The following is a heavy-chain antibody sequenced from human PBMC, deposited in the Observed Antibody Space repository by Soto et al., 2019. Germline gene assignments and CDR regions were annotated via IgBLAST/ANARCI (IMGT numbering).Heavy chain of an antibody. J-gene: IGHJ6*02. CDR1: GGSISSYY. CDR3: AREVGYKTYYYYSMDG. D-gene: IGHD2-2*02. CDR2: IYYSGST. V-gene: IGHV4-59*01. Sequence: PSETLSLTCSVSGGSISSYYWSWIRQPPGKGLEWIGYIYYSGSTNYNPSLKSRVTISVDTSKNQFSLKLSSVTAADTAVYYCAREVGYKTYYYYSMDGWGQGTTVTVSS.